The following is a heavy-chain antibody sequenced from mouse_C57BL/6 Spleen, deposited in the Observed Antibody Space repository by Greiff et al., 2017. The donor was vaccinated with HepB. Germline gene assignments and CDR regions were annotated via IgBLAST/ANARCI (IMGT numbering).Heavy chain of an antibody. V-gene: IGHV2-9-1*01. CDR2: ICTGGGS. D-gene: IGHD1-1*01. Sequence: QVQLKESGPGLVAPSQTLSITCTVSGFSFTSYAISWVRQPPGKGLEWLGVICTGGGSNYNSALKSRLSISKDNSKSQVFLKMNSLQTDDTARYYCARSAPYGSSSPWFAYWGQGTLVTVSA. CDR3: ARSAPYGSSSPWFAY. J-gene: IGHJ3*01. CDR1: GFSFTSYA.